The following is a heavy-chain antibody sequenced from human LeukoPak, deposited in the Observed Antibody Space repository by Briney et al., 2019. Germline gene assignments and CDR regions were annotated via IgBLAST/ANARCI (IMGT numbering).Heavy chain of an antibody. CDR1: VYIHRSSA. Sequence: PGGSQTLFYASSVYIHRSSAMHWVRRAPGKALVGVAVISYDGSNKYNADSVKGRFTISRYNSKNTLYLQMNSLRAEDTAVYYCARGRYYDSSGYYGYWGQGTLVTVSS. J-gene: IGHJ4*02. CDR2: ISYDGSNK. V-gene: IGHV3-30-3*01. CDR3: ARGRYYDSSGYYGY. D-gene: IGHD3-22*01.